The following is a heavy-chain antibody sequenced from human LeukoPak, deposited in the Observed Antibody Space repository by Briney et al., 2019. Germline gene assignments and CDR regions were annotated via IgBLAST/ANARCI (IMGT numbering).Heavy chain of an antibody. D-gene: IGHD3-3*01. V-gene: IGHV4-59*01. CDR1: GGSISSYY. J-gene: IGHJ6*02. CDR3: ARDLTIFGVDGNYYYGMDV. Sequence: MASETLSLTCTVSGGSISSYYWSWIRQPPGKGLEWIGYIYYSGSTNYNPSLKSRVTISVDTSKNQFSLKLSSVTAADTAVYYCARDLTIFGVDGNYYYGMDVWGQGTTVTVSS. CDR2: IYYSGST.